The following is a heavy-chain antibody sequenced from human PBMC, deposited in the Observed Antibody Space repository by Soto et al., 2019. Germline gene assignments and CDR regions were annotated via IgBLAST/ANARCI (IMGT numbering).Heavy chain of an antibody. D-gene: IGHD2-15*01. CDR2: ISAYNGNT. CDR1: GYTFTHYG. V-gene: IGHV1-18*04. J-gene: IGHJ4*02. CDR3: ARDVPGSGVPVWDY. Sequence: QIQLVQSGAEMKKPGASVKVSCQPSGYTFTHYGVSWLRQAPGQGLEWMGWISAYNGNTDYAHKFQGSVALTTDTSTSTAYMELRGLSPDDTAVYYCARDVPGSGVPVWDYWGQGTLVTVSS.